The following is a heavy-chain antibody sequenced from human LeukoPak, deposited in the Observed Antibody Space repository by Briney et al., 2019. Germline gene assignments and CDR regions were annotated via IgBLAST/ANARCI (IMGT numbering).Heavy chain of an antibody. CDR3: ARTLPSYYYGMDV. J-gene: IGHJ6*02. Sequence: ASVKVSCKASGYTFSGYYMHWVRQAPGQGLEWMGWINPNSGDTNYAQKFQGRVSMTRDTSINTAYMELSRLRPDDTSVYYCARTLPSYYYGMDVWGQGTTVTVSS. V-gene: IGHV1-2*02. CDR1: GYTFSGYY. CDR2: INPNSGDT. D-gene: IGHD2-15*01.